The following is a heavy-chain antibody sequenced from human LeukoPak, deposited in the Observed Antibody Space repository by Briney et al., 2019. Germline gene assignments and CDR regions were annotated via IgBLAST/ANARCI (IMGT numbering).Heavy chain of an antibody. J-gene: IGHJ4*02. CDR2: IKPDGSET. CDR1: GLTFSSYW. D-gene: IGHD6-13*01. V-gene: IGHV3-7*01. CDR3: GGFGYEAAVDL. Sequence: PGGSLRLSCAASGLTFSSYWMTWVRQAPGKGLEWVANIKPDGSETYYMDPVKGRFTISRDNAKNLLYLQMNSLRGEDTAVYYCGGFGYEAAVDLWGQGTLVTVSS.